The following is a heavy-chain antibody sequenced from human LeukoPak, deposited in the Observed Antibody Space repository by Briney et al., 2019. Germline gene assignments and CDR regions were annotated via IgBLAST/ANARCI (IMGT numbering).Heavy chain of an antibody. J-gene: IGHJ4*02. CDR3: AREWGIWYYESSGQPYFDY. Sequence: GASVKVSCKASGYTFTSYGISWVRQAPGQGLEWMGWISAYNGNTNYAQKLQGRVTMTTDTSTSTAYMELRSLRSDDTAVYYCAREWGIWYYESSGQPYFDYWGQGTLVTVSS. CDR2: ISAYNGNT. D-gene: IGHD3-22*01. CDR1: GYTFTSYG. V-gene: IGHV1-18*01.